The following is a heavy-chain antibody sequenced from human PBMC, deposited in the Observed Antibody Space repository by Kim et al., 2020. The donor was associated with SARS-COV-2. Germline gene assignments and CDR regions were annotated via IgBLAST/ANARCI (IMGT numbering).Heavy chain of an antibody. Sequence: GGSLRLSCVASGFTFDDYAMHWVRQAPGKGLEWFSGISWNSCSIGYADSVKGRFTISRDNAKNSLYLQMNSLRTEDTALYLCAKDRSVLRFLEGSPYYY. J-gene: IGHJ6*01. CDR1: GFTFDDYA. CDR3: AKDRSVLRFLEGSPYYY. CDR2: ISWNSCSI. V-gene: IGHV3-9*01. D-gene: IGHD3-3*01.